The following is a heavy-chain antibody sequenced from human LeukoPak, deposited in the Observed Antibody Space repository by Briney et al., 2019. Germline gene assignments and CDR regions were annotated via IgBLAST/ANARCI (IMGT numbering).Heavy chain of an antibody. CDR2: ISAYNGNT. CDR1: GYTFTSYG. J-gene: IGHJ5*02. D-gene: IGHD2-15*01. V-gene: IGHV1-18*01. CDR3: ARQGYCSGGSCYSAWFDP. Sequence: ASEKVSCKASGYTFTSYGISWVRQAPGQGLEWMGWISAYNGNTNYAQKLQGRVTMTTDTSTSTAYMELRSLRSDDTAVYYCARQGYCSGGSCYSAWFDPWGQGTLVTVSS.